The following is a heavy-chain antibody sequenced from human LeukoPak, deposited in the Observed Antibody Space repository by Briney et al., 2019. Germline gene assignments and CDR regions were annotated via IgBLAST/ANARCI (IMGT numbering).Heavy chain of an antibody. D-gene: IGHD3-22*01. CDR3: AREYYYDISAYYPAFDI. Sequence: SQTLSLTCAISGDSVSSNSAAWNWIRQSPSRGLGCLGRTYYRSKWYNDYAVSVKSRITINPDTSKNQFSLQLNSVTPEDTAVYYCAREYYYDISAYYPAFDIWGQGTMVTVSS. CDR1: GDSVSSNSAA. CDR2: TYYRSKWYN. V-gene: IGHV6-1*01. J-gene: IGHJ3*02.